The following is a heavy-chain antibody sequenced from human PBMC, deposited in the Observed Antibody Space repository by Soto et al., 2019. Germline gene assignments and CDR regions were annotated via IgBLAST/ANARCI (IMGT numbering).Heavy chain of an antibody. Sequence: QVQLQESGPGLVKPSQTLSLTCTVSGGSISSSTYYWSWVRQHPGKGLEWIGYIYYSGSTYYNPSLKMPLTTSIHTPKTQFSLRLSSVTAADTAMYYGARSESGRPLDYWGQGILVTVSS. J-gene: IGHJ4*02. V-gene: IGHV4-31*01. CDR2: IYYSGST. CDR3: ARSESGRPLDY. CDR1: GGSISSSTYY.